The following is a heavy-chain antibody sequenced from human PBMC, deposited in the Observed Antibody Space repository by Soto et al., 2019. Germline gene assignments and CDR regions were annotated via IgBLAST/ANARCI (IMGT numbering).Heavy chain of an antibody. J-gene: IGHJ6*02. CDR1: GTIFSSYT. D-gene: IGHD3-16*01. Sequence: QVQLVQSGAEVKKPGSSVRVSCKASGTIFSSYTISWVRQAPGQGLEWMGRIIPILGETNSAQKFQGRVTLTADKSKNTAYMQLNSLRLEDTAVYYCARGLGGRMDDWGQGTTVTVSS. V-gene: IGHV1-69*08. CDR2: IIPILGET. CDR3: ARGLGGRMDD.